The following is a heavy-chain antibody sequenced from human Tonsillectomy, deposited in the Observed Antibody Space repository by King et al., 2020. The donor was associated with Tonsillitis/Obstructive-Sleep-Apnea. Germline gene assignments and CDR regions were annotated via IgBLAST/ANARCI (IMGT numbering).Heavy chain of an antibody. V-gene: IGHV3-30*04. CDR3: AILGEMAF. CDR2: ISYAGSNK. D-gene: IGHD5-24*01. CDR1: GFTFSSYA. Sequence: VQLVETGGGVVQPGRSLRLSCAASGFTFSSYAMHWVRQAPGKGLEWVAVISYAGSNKYYADSVKGRFTISRDNSKNTLYLQMNSLRAEDTAVYYCAILGEMAFWGQGTMVTVSS. J-gene: IGHJ3*01.